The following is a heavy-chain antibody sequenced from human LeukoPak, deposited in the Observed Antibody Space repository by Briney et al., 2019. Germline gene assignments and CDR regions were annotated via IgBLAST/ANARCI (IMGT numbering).Heavy chain of an antibody. CDR2: IYYSGST. V-gene: IGHV4-59*01. J-gene: IGHJ6*02. CDR1: GGPISSYY. Sequence: KPSETLSLTCTVSGGPISSYYWSWIRQPPGKGLEWIGYIYYSGSTNYNPSLKSRVTISVDTSKNQFSLKLSSVTAADTAVYYCARGAGNSGYDSYYYYYYGMDVWGQGTTVTVSS. D-gene: IGHD5-12*01. CDR3: ARGAGNSGYDSYYYYYYGMDV.